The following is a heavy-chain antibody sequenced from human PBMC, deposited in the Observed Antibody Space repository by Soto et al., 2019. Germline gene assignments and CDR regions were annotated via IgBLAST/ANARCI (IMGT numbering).Heavy chain of an antibody. CDR2: ISYDGSNK. J-gene: IGHJ4*02. Sequence: PGGSLRLSCAASGFTFSSYGMHWVRQAPGKGLEWVAVISYDGSNKYYADSVKGRFTISRDNSKNTLYLQMNSLRAEDTAVYYCAKDVNYYDSSGPGDYWGQGTLVTVSS. D-gene: IGHD3-22*01. CDR3: AKDVNYYDSSGPGDY. CDR1: GFTFSSYG. V-gene: IGHV3-30*18.